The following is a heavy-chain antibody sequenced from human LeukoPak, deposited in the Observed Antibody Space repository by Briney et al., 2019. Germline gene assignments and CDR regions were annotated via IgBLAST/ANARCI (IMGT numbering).Heavy chain of an antibody. CDR2: INPNSGST. CDR3: AMGVGTSAFDI. CDR1: GYTFTSYY. Sequence: GASVKVSCKASGYTFTSYYMHWVRQAPGQGLEWMGTINPNSGSTTYAQKVQDGVTMTRDTSTSTVHMELSSPRSEDTAVYYCAMGVGTSAFDIWGQGTMVTVSS. J-gene: IGHJ3*02. D-gene: IGHD1-26*01. V-gene: IGHV1-46*01.